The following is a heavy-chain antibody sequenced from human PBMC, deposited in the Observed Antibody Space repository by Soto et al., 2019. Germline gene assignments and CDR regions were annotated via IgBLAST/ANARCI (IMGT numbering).Heavy chain of an antibody. CDR1: GGSISSSSYY. CDR2: IYYSGST. J-gene: IGHJ6*02. CDR3: TGLSMVRGVSYYYYGMDV. Sequence: SETLSLICTVSGGSISSSSYYWGWIRQPPGKGLEWIGSIYYSGSTYYNPSLKSRVTISVDTSKNQFSLKLSSVTAADTAVYYCTGLSMVRGVSYYYYGMDVWGQGTTVTVSS. V-gene: IGHV4-39*01. D-gene: IGHD3-10*01.